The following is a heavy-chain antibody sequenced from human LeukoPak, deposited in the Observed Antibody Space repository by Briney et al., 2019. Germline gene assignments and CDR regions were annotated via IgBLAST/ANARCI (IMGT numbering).Heavy chain of an antibody. Sequence: ASVKVSCKASGYTFSYYYLHWVRQAPGQGLEWMGWINPNSGGTNYAQKFQGRVTMTRDTSFSTAYVELSRLRSDDTAMYYCARMDDGFDIWGQGTMVTVSS. CDR3: ARMDDGFDI. CDR1: GYTFSYYY. V-gene: IGHV1-2*02. J-gene: IGHJ3*02. CDR2: INPNSGGT.